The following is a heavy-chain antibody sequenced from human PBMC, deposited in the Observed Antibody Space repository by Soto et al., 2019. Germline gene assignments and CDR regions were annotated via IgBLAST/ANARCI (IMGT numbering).Heavy chain of an antibody. CDR1: GYTFTSYA. Sequence: QVQLVQSGAEVKKPGASVKVSCKASGYTFTSYAMHWVRQAPGQRLEWMGWINAGNGNTKYSQKFQVRVTITTDTSASTAYMQLRSLRSEDTAVYYCVRGGRLYWYFDLWGRGTLITFSS. J-gene: IGHJ2*01. D-gene: IGHD6-25*01. V-gene: IGHV1-3*01. CDR3: VRGGRLYWYFDL. CDR2: INAGNGNT.